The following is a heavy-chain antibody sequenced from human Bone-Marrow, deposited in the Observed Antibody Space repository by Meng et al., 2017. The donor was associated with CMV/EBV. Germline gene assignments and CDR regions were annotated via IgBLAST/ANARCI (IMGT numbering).Heavy chain of an antibody. CDR2: IYSGGST. CDR3: ARDLGNGRITMSY. V-gene: IGHV3-66*02. CDR1: GFTFSNYA. D-gene: IGHD3-10*02. J-gene: IGHJ4*02. Sequence: ESLKISCAASGFTFSNYAMHWVRQAPGKGLEWVSVIYSGGSTYYADSVKGRFTISRDNSKNTLYLQMNSLRAEDTAVYYCARDLGNGRITMSYWGQGTLVTVSS.